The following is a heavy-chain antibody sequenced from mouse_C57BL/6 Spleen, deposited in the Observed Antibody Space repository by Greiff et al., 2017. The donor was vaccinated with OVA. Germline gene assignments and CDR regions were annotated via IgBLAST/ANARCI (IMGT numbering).Heavy chain of an antibody. Sequence: QVQLQQPGTELVKPGASVKLSCKASGYTFTSYWMHWVKQRPGQGLEWIGNINPSNGGTNYNEKFKSKATLTVDKSSSTAYMQLSSLTSEDSAVYYCAREELLRSYYYAMDYWGQGTSVTVSS. J-gene: IGHJ4*01. CDR3: AREELLRSYYYAMDY. CDR2: INPSNGGT. D-gene: IGHD1-1*01. V-gene: IGHV1-53*01. CDR1: GYTFTSYW.